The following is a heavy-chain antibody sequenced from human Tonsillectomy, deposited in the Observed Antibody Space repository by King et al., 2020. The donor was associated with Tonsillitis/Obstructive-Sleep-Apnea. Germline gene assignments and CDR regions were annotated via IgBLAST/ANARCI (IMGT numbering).Heavy chain of an antibody. D-gene: IGHD3-10*01. V-gene: IGHV4-39*01. Sequence: QLQESGPGVVKPSETLSLTCTVSGGSIRISNYYWGWIRQPPGKGLEWLGSIYYIGSSYYNPSLKSRVTISVDTSNNQFSLRLRSVTAADTAVDYCARRLRVRGDFDYWGQGTLVTVSS. J-gene: IGHJ4*02. CDR3: ARRLRVRGDFDY. CDR2: IYYIGSS. CDR1: GGSIRISNYY.